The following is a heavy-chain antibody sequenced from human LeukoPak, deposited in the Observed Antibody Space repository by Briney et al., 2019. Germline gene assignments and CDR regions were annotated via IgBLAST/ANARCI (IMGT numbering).Heavy chain of an antibody. CDR3: ARAGSGWY. V-gene: IGHV3-30*03. D-gene: IGHD6-19*01. Sequence: GRSLRLSCAASGFTFSSYGMHWVRQAPGKGLEWVAVISYDGSNKYYADSVKGRFTISRDNSKNTLYLQMNSLRAEDTAVYYCARAGSGWYWGQGTLVTVSS. CDR1: GFTFSSYG. CDR2: ISYDGSNK. J-gene: IGHJ4*02.